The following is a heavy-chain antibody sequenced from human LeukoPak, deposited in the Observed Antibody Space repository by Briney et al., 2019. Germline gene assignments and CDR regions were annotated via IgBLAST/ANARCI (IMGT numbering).Heavy chain of an antibody. CDR2: IYDSGST. D-gene: IGHD2-15*01. CDR1: GGSIRSSYYY. Sequence: SETLSLTCTVSGGSIRSSYYYWGWIRQPPGKGLEWIGSIYDSGSTYYNPSLKSRVTISVDTSKNQFSLKLSSVTAADTAVYYCAREVVEREFDYWGQGTLVTVSS. V-gene: IGHV4-39*02. J-gene: IGHJ4*02. CDR3: AREVVEREFDY.